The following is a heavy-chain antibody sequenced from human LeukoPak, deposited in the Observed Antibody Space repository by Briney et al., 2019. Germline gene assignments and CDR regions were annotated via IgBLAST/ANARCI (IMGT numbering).Heavy chain of an antibody. CDR2: ISSSGTTM. Sequence: GGSLRLSCAASGFTFSRYEMNWVRQAPGRGLEWVSYISSSGTTMYYADSVKGRFTISRDNAKNSLYLQMNSLRAEDTAVYFCARVPRSGNHFDYWGQGTLVTVSS. D-gene: IGHD1-26*01. J-gene: IGHJ4*02. CDR1: GFTFSRYE. V-gene: IGHV3-48*03. CDR3: ARVPRSGNHFDY.